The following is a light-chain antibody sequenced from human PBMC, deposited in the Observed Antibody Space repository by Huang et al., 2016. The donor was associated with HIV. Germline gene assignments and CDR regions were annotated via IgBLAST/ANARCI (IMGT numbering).Light chain of an antibody. CDR2: DVS. CDR1: QSLLHSDGKTY. J-gene: IGKJ3*01. CDR3: MQSIQLPPT. Sequence: DIVMTQTPLSLSVTPGQPASISCKSSQSLLHSDGKTYLFWYLQKPGQSPQLLIYDVSNRFSGVPDRFSGSGSGTDFTLKISRVEAEDVGVYYCMQSIQLPPTFGPGTTVDIK. V-gene: IGKV2D-29*02.